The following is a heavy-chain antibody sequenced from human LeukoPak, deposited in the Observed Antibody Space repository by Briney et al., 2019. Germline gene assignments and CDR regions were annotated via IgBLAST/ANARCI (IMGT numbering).Heavy chain of an antibody. Sequence: SETLSLTCTVSGGSISSSSYYWGWIRQPPGKGLEWIGSIYYSGSTYYNPSLKSRVTISVDTSKNQFSLKLSSVTAADTAVYYCARSENYSGSYPIQGWFDPWGQGTLVTVSS. D-gene: IGHD1-26*01. CDR3: ARSENYSGSYPIQGWFDP. V-gene: IGHV4-39*07. CDR1: GGSISSSSYY. J-gene: IGHJ5*02. CDR2: IYYSGST.